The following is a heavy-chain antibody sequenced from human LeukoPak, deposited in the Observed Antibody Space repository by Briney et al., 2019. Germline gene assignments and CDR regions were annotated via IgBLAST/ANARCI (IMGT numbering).Heavy chain of an antibody. CDR2: INPNSGGA. D-gene: IGHD3-10*01. J-gene: IGHJ4*02. CDR3: ARCSRAGSINCNY. CDR1: GYTFTGYY. Sequence: ASVKVSCKASGYTFTGYYMHWVRQAPGQGLEWMGWINPNSGGANYAQKFQGRVTMTRDTSISTAYMELSRLRSDDTAVYYCARCSRAGSINCNYWGQGTLVTVSS. V-gene: IGHV1-2*02.